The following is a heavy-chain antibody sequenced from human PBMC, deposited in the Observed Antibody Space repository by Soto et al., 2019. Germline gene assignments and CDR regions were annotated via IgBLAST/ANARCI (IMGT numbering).Heavy chain of an antibody. Sequence: QVQLVQSGAEVRKPGASVKVSCAASGYTFASYDIYWVRQATGPGLEWMGWMNPNTGNSGYAQKFQDRVTMTSDTSISTAHRELSSRRSEDTAVYYCARRAETNGWNGFGADKYYFDFWGQGTLVTVSS. V-gene: IGHV1-8*01. CDR2: MNPNTGNS. CDR3: ARRAETNGWNGFGADKYYFDF. CDR1: GYTFASYD. D-gene: IGHD1-1*01. J-gene: IGHJ4*02.